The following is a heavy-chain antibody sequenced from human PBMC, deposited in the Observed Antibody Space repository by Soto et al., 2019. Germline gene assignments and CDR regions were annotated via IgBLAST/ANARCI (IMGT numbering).Heavy chain of an antibody. Sequence: SETLSLTCAVSGGSFSGYYWSWIRQSPGKGLEWIGDSNHSGGTNYNPSLKSRVTISVDTSKNQFSLKLSSVSAADTALYYCARCSLVVVPAPGFDPWGRGTLVTVSS. CDR3: ARCSLVVVPAPGFDP. V-gene: IGHV4-34*01. D-gene: IGHD2-2*01. J-gene: IGHJ5*02. CDR2: SNHSGGT. CDR1: GGSFSGYY.